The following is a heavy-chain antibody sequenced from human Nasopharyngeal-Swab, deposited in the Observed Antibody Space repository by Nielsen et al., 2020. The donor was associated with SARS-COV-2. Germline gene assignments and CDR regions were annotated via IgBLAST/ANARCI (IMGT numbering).Heavy chain of an antibody. J-gene: IGHJ6*03. CDR2: INHSGST. V-gene: IGHV4-34*01. Sequence: WIRQPPGKGLEWIGEINHSGSTNYNPSLKSRVTISVDTSKNQFSLKLSSVTAADTAVYYCAREVRYSSSWYRYYYYMDVWGKGTTVTSP. CDR3: AREVRYSSSWYRYYYYMDV. D-gene: IGHD6-13*01.